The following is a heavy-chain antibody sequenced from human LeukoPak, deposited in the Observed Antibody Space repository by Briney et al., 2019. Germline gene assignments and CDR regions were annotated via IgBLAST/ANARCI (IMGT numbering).Heavy chain of an antibody. CDR3: ARLYIGGYSRSTNYNWFDP. D-gene: IGHD6-13*01. CDR2: ISFSGST. J-gene: IGHJ5*02. CDR1: GGSMSGGGYF. V-gene: IGHV4-31*03. Sequence: SETLSLTCTVSGGSMSGGGYFWSWIRHHPGKGLEWIGYISFSGSTNYNPSIKSRVTISVDTSKNQFSLNLPSVSAADTAVYYCARLYIGGYSRSTNYNWFDPWGQGTLVTVSS.